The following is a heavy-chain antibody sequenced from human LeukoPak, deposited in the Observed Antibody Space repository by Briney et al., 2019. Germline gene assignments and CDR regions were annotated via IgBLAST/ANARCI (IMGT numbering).Heavy chain of an antibody. D-gene: IGHD4-17*01. CDR2: IYLGDSDT. Sequence: GASLQISCKGSGTSFTSYWIGWVRPLPGKGLEWMGIIYLGDSDTRYSPSFQGQVTISADKSISTAYLQWSSLKASDIAMYYCARGGHGGDYFDYWGQGTLVTVSS. V-gene: IGHV5-51*01. CDR3: ARGGHGGDYFDY. J-gene: IGHJ4*02. CDR1: GTSFTSYW.